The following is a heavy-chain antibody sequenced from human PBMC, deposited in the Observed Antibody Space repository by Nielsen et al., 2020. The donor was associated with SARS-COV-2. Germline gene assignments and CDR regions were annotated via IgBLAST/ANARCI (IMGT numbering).Heavy chain of an antibody. CDR1: GYTLTELS. V-gene: IGHV1-24*01. CDR3: AAGPTRLFDY. D-gene: IGHD6-19*01. CDR2: FDPEDGET. J-gene: IGHJ4*02. Sequence: VQVSCKVSGYTLTELSMHWVRQAPGKGLEWMGGFDPEDGETIYAQKFQGRATMTEDTSTDTAYMELSSLRSEDTAVYYCAAGPTRLFDYWGQGTLVTVSS.